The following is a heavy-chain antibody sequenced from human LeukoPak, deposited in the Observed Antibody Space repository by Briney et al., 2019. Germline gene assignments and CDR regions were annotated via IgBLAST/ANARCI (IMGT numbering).Heavy chain of an antibody. Sequence: PGGSLRLSCAASGFTFSTYTMQWVRQAPGKRPEHVSFITGTGRTTHYADSVKGRFSISRDNSKSMLYLQMGSLRPEDTAVYYCARERAGYYYDFWGQGTLVTVSS. CDR2: ITGTGRTT. D-gene: IGHD6-13*01. V-gene: IGHV3-64*02. J-gene: IGHJ4*02. CDR3: ARERAGYYYDF. CDR1: GFTFSTYT.